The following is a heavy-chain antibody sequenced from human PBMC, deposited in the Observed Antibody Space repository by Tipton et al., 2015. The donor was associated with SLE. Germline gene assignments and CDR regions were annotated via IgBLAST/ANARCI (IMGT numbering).Heavy chain of an antibody. V-gene: IGHV3-30-3*01. Sequence: SLRLSCAASGFTFSSYAMHWVRQAPGKGLEWVAVISYDGSSKFYADSVKGRFTISRDNSENMLYLQMNSLGPDDTVVYYCARVGLEWLVDYWGQGTLVTVSS. CDR2: ISYDGSSK. CDR3: ARVGLEWLVDY. D-gene: IGHD3-3*01. J-gene: IGHJ4*02. CDR1: GFTFSSYA.